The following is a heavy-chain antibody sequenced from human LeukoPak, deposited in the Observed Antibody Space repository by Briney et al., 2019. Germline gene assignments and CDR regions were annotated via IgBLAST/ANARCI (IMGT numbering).Heavy chain of an antibody. V-gene: IGHV3-30*18. D-gene: IGHD6-13*01. J-gene: IGHJ4*02. CDR1: GFTFSSYA. CDR2: ISYDGGNK. CDR3: AKRFSSTWYQFDY. Sequence: GGSLRLSCAASGFTFSSYAMHWVRQAPGEGLEWVAVISYDGGNKFYADSVKGRFTISRDNSKNALYLQMNSLRAEDTAVYYCAKRFSSTWYQFDYWGQGTLVTVSS.